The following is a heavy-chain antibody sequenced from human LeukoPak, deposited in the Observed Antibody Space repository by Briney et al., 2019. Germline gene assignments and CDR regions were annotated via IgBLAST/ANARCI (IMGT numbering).Heavy chain of an antibody. D-gene: IGHD6-19*01. J-gene: IGHJ1*01. CDR3: ARDAVAGTGYFQH. V-gene: IGHV3-30-3*01. Sequence: GGSLRLSCAASGFTFSSYAMHWVRQAPGKGLEWVAVISYDGGNKYYADSVKGRFTISRDNSKNTLYLQMNSLRAEDTAVYYCARDAVAGTGYFQHWGQGTLVTVSS. CDR1: GFTFSSYA. CDR2: ISYDGGNK.